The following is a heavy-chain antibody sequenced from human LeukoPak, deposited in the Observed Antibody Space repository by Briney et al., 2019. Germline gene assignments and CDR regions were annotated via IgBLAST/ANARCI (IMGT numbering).Heavy chain of an antibody. V-gene: IGHV4-59*08. CDR1: GGSISSYY. Sequence: SQTLSLTCTVSGGSISSYYWSWIRQPPGKGLEWIGYIYYSGSTNYNPSLKSRVTISVDTSKNQFSLKLSSVTAADTAVYYCARHVYGGNPSLGMDVWGQGTTVTVSS. D-gene: IGHD4-23*01. CDR3: ARHVYGGNPSLGMDV. J-gene: IGHJ6*02. CDR2: IYYSGST.